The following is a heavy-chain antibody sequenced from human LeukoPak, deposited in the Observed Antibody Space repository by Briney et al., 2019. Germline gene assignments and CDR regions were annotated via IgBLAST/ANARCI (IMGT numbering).Heavy chain of an antibody. V-gene: IGHV1-69*05. J-gene: IGHJ4*02. CDR2: IIPIFGTA. CDR3: ARVETPAVYYDSSPLEY. Sequence: SVKVSCKASGGTFSSYAISWVRQAPGQGLEWMGRIIPIFGTANYAQKFQGRVTITTDESTSTAYMELSSLRSDDTAVYYCARVETPAVYYDSSPLEYWGQGTLVTASS. CDR1: GGTFSSYA. D-gene: IGHD3-22*01.